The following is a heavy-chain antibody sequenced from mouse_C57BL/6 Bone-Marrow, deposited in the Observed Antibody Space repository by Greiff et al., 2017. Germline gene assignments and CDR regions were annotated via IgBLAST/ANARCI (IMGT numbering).Heavy chain of an antibody. V-gene: IGHV1-5*01. CDR1: GYTFTSYW. CDR3: TREGFTTVDY. D-gene: IGHD1-1*01. J-gene: IGHJ2*01. CDR2: IYPGNSDT. Sequence: EVQLVESGTVLARPGASVKMSCKTSGYTFTSYWMHWVKQRPGQGLEWIGAIYPGNSDTSYNQKFKGKGKLTAVTSASTAYMELSSLTNEDFAVYYCTREGFTTVDYRGQGTTLTVSS.